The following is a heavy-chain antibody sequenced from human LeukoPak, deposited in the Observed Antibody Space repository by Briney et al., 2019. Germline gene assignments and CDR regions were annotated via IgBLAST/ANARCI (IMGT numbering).Heavy chain of an antibody. J-gene: IGHJ3*02. CDR2: ISWNSGSI. CDR1: GFTFDDYA. D-gene: IGHD3-22*01. V-gene: IGHV3-9*01. CDR3: AKSLSYYYDSSGGGAFDI. Sequence: PGRSLRLSCAASGFTFDDYAMHWVRQAPGKGLEWGSGISWNSGSIGYADSVKGRFTISRDNAKNSLYLQMNSLRAEDTALYYCAKSLSYYYDSSGGGAFDIWGQGTMVTVSS.